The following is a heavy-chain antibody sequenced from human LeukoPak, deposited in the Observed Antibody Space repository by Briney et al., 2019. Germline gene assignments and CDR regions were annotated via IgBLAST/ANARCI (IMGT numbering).Heavy chain of an antibody. CDR1: GFTLSTYD. D-gene: IGHD2-21*01. J-gene: IGHJ2*01. CDR3: ARVFNGQQGSCVGVSGYSGCNLDL. CDR2: IGTNGDT. V-gene: IGHV3-13*01. Sequence: GGSLRLSCAASGFTLSTYDMHWVRQGTGKGLEWVSVIGTNGDTYYPDSVKGRFTISRENAKNSFYLQMNSLRAGDTAVYYCARVFNGQQGSCVGVSGYSGCNLDLWGRGTLVTVS.